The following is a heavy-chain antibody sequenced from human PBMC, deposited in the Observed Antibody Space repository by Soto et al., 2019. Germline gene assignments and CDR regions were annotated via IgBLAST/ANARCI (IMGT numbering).Heavy chain of an antibody. D-gene: IGHD1-7*01. CDR1: GFTFRTYW. Sequence: EVQLVESEGGLVQPGGSLRLSCAASGFTFRTYWIYWVRQAPGKGLVWVSRINSDGSVTTSADSVKCRFTVSRDNAKNTVYLQMNSLRAEDTAVYYCVSETTYVDYYYYDMDVWGKGTKVTGSS. V-gene: IGHV3-74*01. CDR3: VSETTYVDYYYYDMDV. J-gene: IGHJ6*04. CDR2: INSDGSVT.